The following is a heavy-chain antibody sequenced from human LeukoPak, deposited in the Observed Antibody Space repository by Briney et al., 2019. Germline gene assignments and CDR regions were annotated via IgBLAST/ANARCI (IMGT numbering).Heavy chain of an antibody. CDR2: ICDNGNT. Sequence: PSQTLSLTCTFSAGSFSPAHWSWIRQPPGKGLEWIGVICDNGNTDYNPSLKSRVTISVDTPKSQFSLKLNSLAAADTAVYYCATGRDPYKTGHWGQGTLVTVSS. CDR3: ATGRDPYKTGH. V-gene: IGHV4-59*03. D-gene: IGHD5-24*01. CDR1: AGSFSPAH. J-gene: IGHJ4*02.